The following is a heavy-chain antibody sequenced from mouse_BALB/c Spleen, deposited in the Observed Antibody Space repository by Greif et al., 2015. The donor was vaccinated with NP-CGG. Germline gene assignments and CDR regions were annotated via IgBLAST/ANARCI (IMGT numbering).Heavy chain of an antibody. Sequence: QVQLQQSGAELVRPGSSVKISCKASGYAFSSYWMNWVKQRPGQGLEWIGQIYPGDGDTNYNGKFKGKATLTADKSSSTAYMQLSSLTSEDSAVYFCARTSTAEAMDYWGQGTSVTVSS. CDR2: IYPGDGDT. J-gene: IGHJ4*01. D-gene: IGHD1-2*01. CDR3: ARTSTAEAMDY. CDR1: GYAFSSYW. V-gene: IGHV1-80*01.